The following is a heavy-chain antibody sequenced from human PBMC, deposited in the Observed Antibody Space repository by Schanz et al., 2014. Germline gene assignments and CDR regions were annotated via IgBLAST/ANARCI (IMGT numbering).Heavy chain of an antibody. CDR3: AKVQTHTLYGGNSCFDY. J-gene: IGHJ4*02. CDR2: IRYDGSNK. Sequence: VQLVESGGGLVQPGGSLRLSCAASGFTFSSYGMHWVRQAPGKGLEWVAFIRYDGSNKYYADSVKGRFTISRDNSKNTLYLQMNSLRPEDTALYYCAKVQTHTLYGGNSCFDYWGQGTLVTVSS. V-gene: IGHV3-30*02. CDR1: GFTFSSYG. D-gene: IGHD2-21*02.